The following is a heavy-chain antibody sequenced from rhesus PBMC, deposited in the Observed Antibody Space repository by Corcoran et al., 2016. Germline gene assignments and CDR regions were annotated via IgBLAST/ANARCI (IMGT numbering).Heavy chain of an antibody. CDR2: ISGSSGST. D-gene: IGHD6-25*01. Sequence: QVQLQESGPGLVKPSETLSLTCAVSGYSISSGYYWGWIRQPPGKGLEYIGYISGSSGSTYYNPSLKCRVTVSKDTSKNQFSLKLSSVTAADTAVYYCASLASSGVSFEFWGQGALVTVSS. CDR1: GYSISSGYY. J-gene: IGHJ1*01. CDR3: ASLASSGVSFEF. V-gene: IGHV4-99*01.